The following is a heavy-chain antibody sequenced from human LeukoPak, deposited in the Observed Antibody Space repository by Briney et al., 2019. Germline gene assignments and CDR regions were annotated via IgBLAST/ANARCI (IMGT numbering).Heavy chain of an antibody. Sequence: PSETLSLTCAVYGGSFSGYYWSWIRQPPGKGLEWIGEINHSGSTNYNPSLKSRVTISVDTSKNQFSLKLSSVTAADTAVYYCARVRRYSYGLDYWGQGTLVTVSS. J-gene: IGHJ4*02. CDR3: ARVRRYSYGLDY. V-gene: IGHV4-34*01. CDR1: GGSFSGYY. D-gene: IGHD5-18*01. CDR2: INHSGST.